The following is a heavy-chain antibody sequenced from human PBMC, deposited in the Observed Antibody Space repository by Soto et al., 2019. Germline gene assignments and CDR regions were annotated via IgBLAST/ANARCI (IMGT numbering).Heavy chain of an antibody. CDR2: IYYSGST. V-gene: IGHV4-59*12. Sequence: PSETLSLTCTVSGGSISDYYWSWIRQPPGKGLEWIGYIYYSGSTNYNPSLKSRVTISIDTSKNQFSLNLSSVTAADTAVYYCARDSGIKTAYFDYWGQGTLVTVSS. J-gene: IGHJ4*02. CDR1: GGSISDYY. CDR3: ARDSGIKTAYFDY. D-gene: IGHD3-10*01.